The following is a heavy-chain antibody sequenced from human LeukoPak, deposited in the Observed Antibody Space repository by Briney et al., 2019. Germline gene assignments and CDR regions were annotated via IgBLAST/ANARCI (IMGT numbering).Heavy chain of an antibody. CDR2: IYFTGNYI. Sequence: GGSLRLSCVTSGFTFSRYSMRWVRQAPGKGLEWVSSIYFTGNYISYADSVKGRFTISRDNAKNSLYLQMNSLRAEDTAVYYCAREFHTVGNFDYWGQGTLVTVSS. J-gene: IGHJ4*02. V-gene: IGHV3-21*01. CDR3: AREFHTVGNFDY. D-gene: IGHD3-10*01. CDR1: GFTFSRYS.